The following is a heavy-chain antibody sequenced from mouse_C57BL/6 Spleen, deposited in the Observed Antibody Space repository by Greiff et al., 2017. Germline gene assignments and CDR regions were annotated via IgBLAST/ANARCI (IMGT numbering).Heavy chain of an antibody. D-gene: IGHD2-5*01. CDR1: GYAFSSSW. J-gene: IGHJ4*01. Sequence: QVQLQQSGPELVKPGASVKISCKASGYAFSSSWMNWVKQRPGKGLEWIGRIYPGDGDTNYNGKFKGKATLTADKSSSTACMQLSSLTSEDSAVYCCARSIAYYSKDAMDYWGQGTSVTVSS. V-gene: IGHV1-82*01. CDR2: IYPGDGDT. CDR3: ARSIAYYSKDAMDY.